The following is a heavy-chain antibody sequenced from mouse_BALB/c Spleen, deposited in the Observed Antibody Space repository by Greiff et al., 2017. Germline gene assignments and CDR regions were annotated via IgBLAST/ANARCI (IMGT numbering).Heavy chain of an antibody. D-gene: IGHD2-14*01. CDR3: TRSGRYDDHWFAY. CDR1: GYTFTSYW. J-gene: IGHJ3*01. CDR2: IYPSDSYT. Sequence: VQLQQPGAELVRPGASVKLSCKASGYTFTSYWINWVKQRPGQGLEWIGNIYPSDSYTNYNQKFKDKATLTVDKSSSTAYMQLSSPTSEDSAVYYCTRSGRYDDHWFAYWGQGTLVTVSA. V-gene: IGHV1-69*02.